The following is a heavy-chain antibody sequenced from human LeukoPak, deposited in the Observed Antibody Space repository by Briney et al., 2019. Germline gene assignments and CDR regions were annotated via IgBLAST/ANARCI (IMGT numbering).Heavy chain of an antibody. D-gene: IGHD1-26*01. Sequence: PGGSLRLSCAASGFTFSSFAMNWVPQAPGKGLEWVAYISGTSGTIYYADSAKGRFSIARDNAKNSLYLKMNSLRAEDTAVCYCARDEPGGRATTNDYWGQGTLVTVSS. CDR2: ISGTSGTI. CDR3: ARDEPGGRATTNDY. CDR1: GFTFSSFA. V-gene: IGHV3-48*01. J-gene: IGHJ4*02.